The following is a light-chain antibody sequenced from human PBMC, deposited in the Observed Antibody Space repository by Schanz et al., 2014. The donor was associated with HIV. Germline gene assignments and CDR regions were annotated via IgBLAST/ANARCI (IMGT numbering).Light chain of an antibody. CDR1: QSVSTW. CDR2: EAS. Sequence: DIQMTQSPSTLSASVGDRISITCRASQSVSTWLAWYQQKPGKAPKLLISEASILETGVPSTFSGSGSGTEFTLTISSLQPDDFATYYCQRYNSYSHTFGQGTRLEIK. CDR3: QRYNSYSHT. J-gene: IGKJ2*01. V-gene: IGKV1-5*03.